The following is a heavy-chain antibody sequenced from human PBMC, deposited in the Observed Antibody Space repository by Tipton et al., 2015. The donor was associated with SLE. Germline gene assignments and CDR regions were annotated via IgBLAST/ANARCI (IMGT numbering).Heavy chain of an antibody. CDR2: IYYSGSSYYSGNT. V-gene: IGHV4-39*07. Sequence: TLSLTCTVSGDSISSTTFYWGWVRQPPGKGLEWIGKIYYSGSSYYSGNTYYNPSLKSRVTISVDASKDQFSLELESVTAADTAVYFCVRLIGQLRPSGDWGRGTLVTVSS. J-gene: IGHJ4*02. CDR1: GDSISSTTFY. D-gene: IGHD2-21*01. CDR3: VRLIGQLRPSGD.